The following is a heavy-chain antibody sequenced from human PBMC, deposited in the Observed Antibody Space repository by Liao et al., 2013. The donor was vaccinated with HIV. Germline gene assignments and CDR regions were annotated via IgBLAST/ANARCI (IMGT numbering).Heavy chain of an antibody. J-gene: IGHJ1*01. CDR3: ARHNRNYRGVEYIQD. Sequence: QVQLQQWGAGLLKPSETLSLTCAVYGGSFSGYYWSWIRQPPGKGLEWIGSLYFSGSTYYNPSLKSRVTISVDTAKNQFSLNLTSVTASDTAIYYCARHNRNYRGVEYIQDWGQGTLVTVSS. CDR2: LYFSGST. D-gene: IGHD1-7*01. V-gene: IGHV4-34*01. CDR1: GGSFSGYY.